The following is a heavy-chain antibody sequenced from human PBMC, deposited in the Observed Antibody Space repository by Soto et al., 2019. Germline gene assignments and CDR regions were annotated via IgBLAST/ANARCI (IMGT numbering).Heavy chain of an antibody. D-gene: IGHD6-13*01. CDR2: ISYDGSNK. J-gene: IGHJ4*02. CDR3: ARVSLIAAATCLDY. Sequence: GGSLRLSCAASGFTFSSYAMHWVRQAPGKGLEWVAVISYDGSNKYYADSVKGRFTISRDNSKNTLYLQMNSLRAEDTAVYYCARVSLIAAATCLDYWGQGTLVTVSS. V-gene: IGHV3-30-3*01. CDR1: GFTFSSYA.